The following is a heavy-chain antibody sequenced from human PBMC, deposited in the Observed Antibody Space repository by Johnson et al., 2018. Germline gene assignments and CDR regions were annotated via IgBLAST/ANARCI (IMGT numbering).Heavy chain of an antibody. Sequence: VQLVESGGGLVQPGGSLRLSCAASGFTFSSYSMSWVRQAPGKGMAWVSDINGSGGTAHYADSVKGRFTISRDNSKNTLYLQMNSLGVEDQDVYYCAKDPYSIGRYYYMDVWGKGTTVTVSS. J-gene: IGHJ6*03. CDR1: GFTFSSYS. CDR3: AKDPYSIGRYYYMDV. D-gene: IGHD4-11*01. CDR2: INGSGGTA. V-gene: IGHV3-23*04.